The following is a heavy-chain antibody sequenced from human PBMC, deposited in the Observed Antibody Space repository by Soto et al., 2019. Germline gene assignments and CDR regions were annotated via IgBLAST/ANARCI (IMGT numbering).Heavy chain of an antibody. Sequence: QVQLVESGGGVVQPGRSLRLSCAASGFTFSSYGMHWVRQAPGKGLEWVAVISYDGSNKYYADSVKGRFTISRDNSKNTLYLQMNSLRAEDRAVYYCAKDLIVGGSYYYYYYGMDVWGQGTTVTVSS. J-gene: IGHJ6*02. CDR1: GFTFSSYG. CDR3: AKDLIVGGSYYYYYYGMDV. V-gene: IGHV3-30*18. D-gene: IGHD1-26*01. CDR2: ISYDGSNK.